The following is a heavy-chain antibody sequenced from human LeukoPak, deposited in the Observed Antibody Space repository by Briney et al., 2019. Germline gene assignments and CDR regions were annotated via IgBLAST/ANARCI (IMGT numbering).Heavy chain of an antibody. CDR3: ARERNLAYCGGDCPPDAFDI. V-gene: IGHV1-69*04. CDR1: GGTFSSYA. J-gene: IGHJ3*02. CDR2: IIPILGIA. Sequence: ASVKVSCKASGGTFSSYAISWVRQAPGQGLEWMGRIIPILGIANYAQKFQGRVTITADKSTSTAYMELSSLRSEDTAVYYCARERNLAYCGGDCPPDAFDIWGQGTMVTVSS. D-gene: IGHD2-21*02.